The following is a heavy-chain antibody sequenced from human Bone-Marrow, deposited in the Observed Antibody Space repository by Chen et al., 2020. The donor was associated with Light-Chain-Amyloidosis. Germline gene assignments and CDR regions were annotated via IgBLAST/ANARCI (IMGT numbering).Heavy chain of an antibody. J-gene: IGHJ4*02. CDR2: IYPDDSDA. CDR3: ARRRDGYNFDY. CDR1: GYTFPNYW. V-gene: IGHV5-51*01. Sequence: EVQLEQSGPEVKKPGESLKISCKGSGYTFPNYWIGWGRQRPGKGLEWLGVIYPDDSDASYRPSFEGQVPISADNSITTAYLQWRSLKASYTAMYYCARRRDGYNFDYWGQGTLVTVSS. D-gene: IGHD5-12*01.